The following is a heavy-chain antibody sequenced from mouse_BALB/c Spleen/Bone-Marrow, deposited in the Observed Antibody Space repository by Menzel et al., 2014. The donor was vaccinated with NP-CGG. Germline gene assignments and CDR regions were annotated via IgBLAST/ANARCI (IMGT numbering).Heavy chain of an antibody. CDR3: ATYYRYDRRFAY. Sequence: DVKLMESGAELVKPGASVKLSCTASGFNIKDTYMHWVKQRPEQGLEWIGRIDPANGNTKYDPKFQGKATITADTSSNTAYLQLSSLTSEDTAVYYCATYYRYDRRFAYWGQGTLVTVSA. D-gene: IGHD2-14*01. V-gene: IGHV14-3*02. J-gene: IGHJ3*01. CDR2: IDPANGNT. CDR1: GFNIKDTY.